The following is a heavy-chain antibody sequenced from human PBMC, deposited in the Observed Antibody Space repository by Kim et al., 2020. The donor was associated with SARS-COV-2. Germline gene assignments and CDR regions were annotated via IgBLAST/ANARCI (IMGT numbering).Heavy chain of an antibody. D-gene: IGHD4-17*01. J-gene: IGHJ6*02. CDR1: GFTFSSYG. Sequence: GGSLRLSCAASGFTFSSYGMHWVRQAPGKGLEWVAVISYDGSNKYYADSVKGRFTISRDNSKNTLYLQMNSLRAEDTAVYYCAKEDYGDPYGMDVWGQGTTVTVSS. CDR2: ISYDGSNK. V-gene: IGHV3-30*18. CDR3: AKEDYGDPYGMDV.